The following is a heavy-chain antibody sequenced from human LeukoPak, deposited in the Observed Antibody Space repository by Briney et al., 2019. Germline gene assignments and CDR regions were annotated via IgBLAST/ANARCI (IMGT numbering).Heavy chain of an antibody. CDR1: GGSFSVYY. CDR3: ARDPYGSGSYYPNWFDP. V-gene: IGHV4-34*01. D-gene: IGHD3-10*01. J-gene: IGHJ5*02. CDR2: INHSGNT. Sequence: SDTLSLPCAVCGGSFSVYYWSWLRQPPGKGLEWFGEINHSGNTNYNPSLKSRVTISVDTSKNQFSLKLSSVTAADTAVYYCARDPYGSGSYYPNWFDPWGQGTLVTVSS.